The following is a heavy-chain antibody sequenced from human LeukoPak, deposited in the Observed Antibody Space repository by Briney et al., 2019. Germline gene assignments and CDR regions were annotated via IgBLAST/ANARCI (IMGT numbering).Heavy chain of an antibody. Sequence: GASVKVSCKASGYTFTDYFMNWVRPAPGQGLGWMGWISPTNGDTRYAQNFQGRVTMTRDTSISTAYMELSRLRSDDTAVYYCVRDALNWNYDYWGQGTLVAVSS. V-gene: IGHV1-2*02. CDR3: VRDALNWNYDY. J-gene: IGHJ4*02. CDR1: GYTFTDYF. CDR2: ISPTNGDT. D-gene: IGHD1-7*01.